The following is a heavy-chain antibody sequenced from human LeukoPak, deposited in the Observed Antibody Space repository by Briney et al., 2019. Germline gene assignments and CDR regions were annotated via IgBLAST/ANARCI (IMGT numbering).Heavy chain of an antibody. CDR1: GGSFSGDY. CDR2: INHSGST. V-gene: IGHV4-34*01. Sequence: SETLSLTCAVYGGSFSGDYWSWIRQPPGKGLEWIGEINHSGSTNYNPSLKSRVTISVDTSKNQFSLKLSSVTAANTAVYYCARGRPTPIDYWGQGTLVTVSS. CDR3: ARGRPTPIDY. J-gene: IGHJ4*02.